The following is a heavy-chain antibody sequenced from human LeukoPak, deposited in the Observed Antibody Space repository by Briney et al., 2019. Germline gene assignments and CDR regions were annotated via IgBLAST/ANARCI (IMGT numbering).Heavy chain of an antibody. J-gene: IGHJ4*02. D-gene: IGHD3-10*01. V-gene: IGHV3-33*01. CDR1: GFTFSSYG. CDR3: ARDWGYGSGSYGVY. Sequence: GSLRLSCAASGFTFSSYGMHWVRQAPGKGLEWVAVIWYDGSNKYYADSVKGRFTISRDNSKNTLYLQMNSLRAEDTAVYYCARDWGYGSGSYGVYWGQGTLITVSS. CDR2: IWYDGSNK.